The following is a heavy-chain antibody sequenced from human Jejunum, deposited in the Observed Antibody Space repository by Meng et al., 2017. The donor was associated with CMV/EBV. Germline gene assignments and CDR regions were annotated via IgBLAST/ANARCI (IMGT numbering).Heavy chain of an antibody. Sequence: SISSGEYYWNCIRQPPGKGLEWIGNIYYSGVTYYNPSLKSRLTMSVDNSKNQFSLNLKSVTAADTAVYYCARDGYGGDSGGLWFDPWGQGTLVTVSS. CDR3: ARDGYGGDSGGLWFDP. J-gene: IGHJ5*02. CDR2: IYYSGVT. V-gene: IGHV4-30-4*08. D-gene: IGHD4-23*01. CDR1: SISSGEYY.